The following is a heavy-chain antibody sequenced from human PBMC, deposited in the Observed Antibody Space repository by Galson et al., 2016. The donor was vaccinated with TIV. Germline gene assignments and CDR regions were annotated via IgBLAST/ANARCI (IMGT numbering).Heavy chain of an antibody. J-gene: IGHJ6*02. CDR2: IRSRAYGGTT. V-gene: IGHV3-49*04. D-gene: IGHD3-3*01. CDR1: GFTFGDFA. Sequence: SLRLSCAASGFTFGDFALSWVRQAPRKGLEWVGFIRSRAYGGTTEYAASVKGRFTISSDDSKRIAYLQMNSLKTEETAVYYCTTFGVAPRYYYYYGMDVWGQGTTVTVSS. CDR3: TTFGVAPRYYYYYGMDV.